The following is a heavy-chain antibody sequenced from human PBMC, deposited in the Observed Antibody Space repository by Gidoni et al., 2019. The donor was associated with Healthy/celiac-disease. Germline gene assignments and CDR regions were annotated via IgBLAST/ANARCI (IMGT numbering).Heavy chain of an antibody. J-gene: IGHJ6*02. CDR1: GCSISSGGYY. Sequence: QVQLQESGPGLVKPSQTLSLTCTVSGCSISSGGYYWSWIRQHPGKGLEWIGYIYYSGSTYYNPSLKSRVTISVDTSKNQFSLKLSSVTAADTAVYYCARAKIAADVYYYGMDVWGQGTTVTVSS. V-gene: IGHV4-31*03. CDR2: IYYSGST. CDR3: ARAKIAADVYYYGMDV. D-gene: IGHD6-13*01.